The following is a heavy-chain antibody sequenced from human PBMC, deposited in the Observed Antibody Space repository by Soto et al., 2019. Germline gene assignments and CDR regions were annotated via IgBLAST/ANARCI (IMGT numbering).Heavy chain of an antibody. CDR1: GYTFTSYG. CDR2: ISAYNGNT. D-gene: IGHD4-4*01. J-gene: IGHJ6*02. CDR3: ARAEGMTTDYYYYGMDV. Sequence: ASVKVSCKASGYTFTSYGISWVRQAPGQGLEWMGWISAYNGNTNYAQKLQGRVTMTTDTSTSTAYMELRSLRSDDTAVYYCARAEGMTTDYYYYGMDVWGQGTTVTVSS. V-gene: IGHV1-18*01.